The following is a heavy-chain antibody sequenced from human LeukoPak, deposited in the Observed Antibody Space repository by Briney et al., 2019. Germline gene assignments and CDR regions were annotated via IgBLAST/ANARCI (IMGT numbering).Heavy chain of an antibody. V-gene: IGHV3-30*04. D-gene: IGHD6-13*01. J-gene: IGHJ4*02. CDR1: GFTFSSYA. Sequence: PGGSLRLSCAASGFTFSSYAMHWVRQAPGKGLEWVAVISYDGSNKYYADSVKGRFTISRDNSKNTLYLQMNSLRAEDTAVYYCARDRRSWPDYWGQGTLVTVSS. CDR3: ARDRRSWPDY. CDR2: ISYDGSNK.